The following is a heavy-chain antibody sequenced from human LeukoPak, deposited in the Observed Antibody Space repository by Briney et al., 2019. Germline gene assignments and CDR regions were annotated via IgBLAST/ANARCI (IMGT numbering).Heavy chain of an antibody. V-gene: IGHV3-30-3*01. CDR3: AKDRTLYGDYGPEVDY. J-gene: IGHJ4*02. CDR1: GFTFSSYA. Sequence: PGGSLRLSCAASGFTFSSYAMHWVRQAPGKGLEWVAVISYDGSNKYYADSVKGRFTISRDKSKNTLYLQMISLRAEDTAVYYCAKDRTLYGDYGPEVDYWGQGTLVTVSS. D-gene: IGHD4-17*01. CDR2: ISYDGSNK.